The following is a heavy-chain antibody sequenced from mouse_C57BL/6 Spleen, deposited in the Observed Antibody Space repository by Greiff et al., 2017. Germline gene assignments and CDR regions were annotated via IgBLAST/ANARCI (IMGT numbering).Heavy chain of an antibody. V-gene: IGHV3-6*01. D-gene: IGHD2-2*01. J-gene: IGHJ2*01. CDR3: ARDGYGYDTLFDY. CDR1: GYSITSGYY. CDR2: ISYDGSN. Sequence: EVQLQESGPGLVKPSQSLSLTCSVTGYSITSGYYWNWIRQFPGNKLEWMGYISYDGSNNYNPSLKNRISIPRDTSKNQFFLKLNSVTTEDTATYYGARDGYGYDTLFDYWGQGTTLTVSS.